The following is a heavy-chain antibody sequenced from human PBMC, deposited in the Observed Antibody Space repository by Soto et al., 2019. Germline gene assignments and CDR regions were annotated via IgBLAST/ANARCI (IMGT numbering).Heavy chain of an antibody. D-gene: IGHD6-13*01. CDR1: GLSLSIYA. CDR3: AKDEIGSSWAL. V-gene: IGHV3-21*01. J-gene: IGHJ4*02. CDR2: IGRGSSYI. Sequence: KPGGSLRLSCAASGLSLSIYALNWARQTPGEGLEWVSTIGRGSSYIYYAESVKGRFTISRDDAKNSLSLQMDGLRADDTGVYFCAKDEIGSSWALWGRGTLVTVSS.